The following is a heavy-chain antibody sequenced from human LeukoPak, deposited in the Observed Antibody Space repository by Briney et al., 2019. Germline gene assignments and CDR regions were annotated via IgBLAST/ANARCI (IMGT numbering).Heavy chain of an antibody. CDR1: GGTFSSYA. J-gene: IGHJ5*02. Sequence: GASVKVSCKASGGTFSSYAISWVRQAPGQGLEWMGGIIPIFGTANYAQKFQGRVTITTDESTSTAYTELSSLRSEDTAVYYCAIKLIGVALAWFDPWGQGTLVTVSS. V-gene: IGHV1-69*05. D-gene: IGHD3-3*01. CDR2: IIPIFGTA. CDR3: AIKLIGVALAWFDP.